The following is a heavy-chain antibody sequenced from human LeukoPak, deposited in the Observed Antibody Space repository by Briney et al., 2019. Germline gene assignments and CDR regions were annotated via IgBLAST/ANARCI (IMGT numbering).Heavy chain of an antibody. CDR1: GXSFSTFY. J-gene: IGHJ4*02. CDR3: ARAIGIYSSSDY. Sequence: PSETLSLTCTVSGXSFSTFYGSWIRQPPGKGLEWIGYISYTGSTNYNPSLKSRVTISVDTSKNQFSLKVTSVTAADAAVYYCARAIGIYSSSDYWGQGTLVTVSS. CDR2: ISYTGST. V-gene: IGHV4-59*08. D-gene: IGHD2-21*01.